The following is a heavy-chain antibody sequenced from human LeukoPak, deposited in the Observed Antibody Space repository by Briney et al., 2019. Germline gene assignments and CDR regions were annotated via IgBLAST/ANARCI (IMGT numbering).Heavy chain of an antibody. Sequence: QPGGSLRLSCAASGFTVSSNYMSWVRQAPGKGLEWVSVIYSGGSTYYADSVKGRFTISRDNSKNTLYLQMNSLRAEDTAVYYCAKGLSIVVVPAAISSEVSSSWTNYYYYGMDVWGQGTTATVSS. V-gene: IGHV3-66*01. D-gene: IGHD2-2*01. CDR2: IYSGGST. CDR3: AKGLSIVVVPAAISSEVSSSWTNYYYYGMDV. J-gene: IGHJ6*02. CDR1: GFTVSSNY.